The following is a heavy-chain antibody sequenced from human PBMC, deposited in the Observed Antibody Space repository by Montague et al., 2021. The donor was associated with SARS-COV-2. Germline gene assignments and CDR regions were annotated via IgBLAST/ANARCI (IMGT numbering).Heavy chain of an antibody. D-gene: IGHD6-13*01. V-gene: IGHV6-1*01. CDR1: GDSVSSNTAA. CDR2: THYRSKWYY. J-gene: IGHJ4*02. CDR3: ARDPRYSLSWSFDY. Sequence: CAISGDSVSSNTAAWNWIRQSPSRGLEWLGRTHYRSKWYYDYAVSVKSRMTISPDTSKNQFSLQLSSVTPEGRAVYYCARDPRYSLSWSFDYWGQGTLVTVSS.